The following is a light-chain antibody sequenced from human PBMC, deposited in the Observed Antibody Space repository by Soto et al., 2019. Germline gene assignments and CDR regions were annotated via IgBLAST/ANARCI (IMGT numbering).Light chain of an antibody. V-gene: IGKV1-5*03. CDR2: KAS. J-gene: IGKJ4*01. CDR3: QQYNSYPLT. CDR1: QGINSW. Sequence: DIQMTQSTSTLSASVGDRVTITCRASQGINSWLAWYQQKPGTAPNLLIYKASSLASGVPSRFSGSGSGTEFTLTISSLQPDDFATYYCQQYNSYPLTFGGGTKVEIK.